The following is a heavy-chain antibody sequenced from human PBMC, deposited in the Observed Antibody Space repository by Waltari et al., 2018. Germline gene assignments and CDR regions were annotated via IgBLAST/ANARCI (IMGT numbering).Heavy chain of an antibody. J-gene: IGHJ4*02. V-gene: IGHV3-33*06. CDR2: ICFGGGDT. D-gene: IGHD3-10*01. CDR1: GFSLGSFG. CDR3: AKDAFGNTYLDH. Sequence: QVQLVESGGGVVQPGMSLRLSCAASGFSLGSFGMHWVGRAPGKGLEWVALICFGGGDTFYADSVRGRFTISRDNSKNTLYLDINSLRLDDTAIYYCAKDAFGNTYLDHWGQGTLVTVSS.